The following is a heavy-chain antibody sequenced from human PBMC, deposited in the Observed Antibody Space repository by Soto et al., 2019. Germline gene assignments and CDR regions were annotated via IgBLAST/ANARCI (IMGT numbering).Heavy chain of an antibody. CDR3: ARDPYYYDSSGYYQGYYFDY. CDR1: GGTFSSYA. V-gene: IGHV1-69*13. D-gene: IGHD3-22*01. CDR2: IIPIFGTA. J-gene: IGHJ4*02. Sequence: SVKVSCKASGGTFSSYAISWVRQAPGQGLEWMGGIIPIFGTANYAQKFQGRVTITADESTSTAYMELSSLRSEDTAVYYCARDPYYYDSSGYYQGYYFDYWGQGTLVTVSS.